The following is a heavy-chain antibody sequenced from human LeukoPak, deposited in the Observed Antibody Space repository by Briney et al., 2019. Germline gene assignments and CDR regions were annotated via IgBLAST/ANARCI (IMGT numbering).Heavy chain of an antibody. Sequence: GGSLRLSCAASGFTFSSYSMNWVRQAPGKGLEWVSSISSSSSYIYYADSAKGRFTISRDNAKNSLYLQMNSLRAEDTAVYYCARVNGYYDSSGYLDYWGQGTLVTVSS. CDR1: GFTFSSYS. V-gene: IGHV3-21*01. CDR2: ISSSSSYI. J-gene: IGHJ4*02. CDR3: ARVNGYYDSSGYLDY. D-gene: IGHD3-22*01.